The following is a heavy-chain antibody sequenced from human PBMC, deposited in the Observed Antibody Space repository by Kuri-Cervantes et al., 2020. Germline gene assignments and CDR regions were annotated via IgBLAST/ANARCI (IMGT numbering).Heavy chain of an antibody. D-gene: IGHD6-13*01. CDR3: AKVLEQQLVLDY. CDR1: GSTFSSYG. CDR2: ISYDGSNK. Sequence: GESLKISCAASGSTFSSYGMHWVRQAPGKGLEWVAVISYDGSNKYYADSVKGRFTISRDNSKNTLYLQMNSLRAEDTAVYYCAKVLEQQLVLDYWGQGTLVTVSS. J-gene: IGHJ4*02. V-gene: IGHV3-30*18.